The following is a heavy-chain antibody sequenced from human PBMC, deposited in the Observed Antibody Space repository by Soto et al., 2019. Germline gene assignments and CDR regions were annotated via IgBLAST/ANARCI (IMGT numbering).Heavy chain of an antibody. CDR2: IYWDDDK. V-gene: IGHV2-5*02. CDR1: GSSVSTGGVA. J-gene: IGHJ4*02. Sequence: RQTLTWTGSLGGSSVSTGGVAVGWIHQPPGKALGWLALIYWDDDKRYSPSLRSSLTITEDTSKNQVVLTMTNMDPVDTATNYCAHPGNMAAAGYYFDHWGQGALVTVSS. D-gene: IGHD6-13*01. CDR3: AHPGNMAAAGYYFDH.